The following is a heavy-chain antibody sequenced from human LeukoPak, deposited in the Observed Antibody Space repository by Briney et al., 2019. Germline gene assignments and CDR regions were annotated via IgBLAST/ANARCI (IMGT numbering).Heavy chain of an antibody. Sequence: PSGTLSLTCAVSGGSISSRNWWSWVRQPPGKGLEWIGEIHHSGSTNYNSSLKSRVTISVDKSKNQFSLKLNSVTAADTAVYYCATDFEGTSGLFDYWGQGTLVTVSS. CDR3: ATDFEGTSGLFDY. CDR2: IHHSGST. J-gene: IGHJ4*02. D-gene: IGHD2-2*01. V-gene: IGHV4-4*02. CDR1: GGSISSRNW.